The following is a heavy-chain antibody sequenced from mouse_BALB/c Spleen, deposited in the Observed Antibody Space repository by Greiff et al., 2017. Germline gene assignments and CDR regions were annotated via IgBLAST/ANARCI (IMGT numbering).Heavy chain of an antibody. V-gene: IGHV3-6*02. Sequence: DVQLQESGPGLVKPSQSLSLTCSVTGYSITSGYYWNWIRQFPGNKLEWMGYISYDGSNNYNPSLKNRISITRDTSKNQFFLKLNSVTTEDTATYYCARRGGYRYDGDYAMDYWGQGTSVTVSS. D-gene: IGHD2-14*01. CDR2: ISYDGSN. CDR1: GYSITSGYY. J-gene: IGHJ4*01. CDR3: ARRGGYRYDGDYAMDY.